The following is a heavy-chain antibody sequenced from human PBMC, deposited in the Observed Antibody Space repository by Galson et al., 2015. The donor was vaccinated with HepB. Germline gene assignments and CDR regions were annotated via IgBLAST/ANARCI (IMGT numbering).Heavy chain of an antibody. CDR2: IRSKANYYAT. Sequence: SLRLSCAASGFIFSGSAIDWVRQASGKEPEWVGRIRSKANYYATLYVPSLKGRFTISRDDSKNMAYLHMRSLKTEDTAVYYCIRLGDLSGYSSRWGQGTLVTVSS. CDR1: GFIFSGSA. D-gene: IGHD2-2*01. CDR3: IRLGDLSGYSSR. J-gene: IGHJ4*02. V-gene: IGHV3-73*01.